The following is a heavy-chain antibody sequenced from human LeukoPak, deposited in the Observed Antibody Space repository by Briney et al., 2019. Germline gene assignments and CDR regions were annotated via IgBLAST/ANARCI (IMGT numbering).Heavy chain of an antibody. V-gene: IGHV3-23*01. D-gene: IGHD3-22*01. CDR1: GFTFSSYA. J-gene: IGHJ3*02. Sequence: AGGSLRLSCAASGFTFSSYAMSWVRQAPGKGLEWVSAISGSGGSTYYADSVKGRFTISRDNSKNTLYLQMNSLRAEDTAVYYCAKDTWDYYDSSGYYFGAFDIWGQGTMVTVSS. CDR3: AKDTWDYYDSSGYYFGAFDI. CDR2: ISGSGGST.